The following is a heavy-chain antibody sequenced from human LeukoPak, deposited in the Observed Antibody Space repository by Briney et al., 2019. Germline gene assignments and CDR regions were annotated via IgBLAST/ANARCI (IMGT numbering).Heavy chain of an antibody. Sequence: PSETLSLTCSVSGVSISSYHWGWIRQPPGNGLEWIGSIHYAGKTYYKPSLKSRVNIYIDTAKSQFFLNLRSVTAADTAVYYCAGEYSSSAGFWGQGTLVTVSS. CDR3: AGEYSSSAGF. J-gene: IGHJ4*02. CDR1: GVSISSYH. V-gene: IGHV4-39*07. CDR2: IHYAGKT. D-gene: IGHD6-6*01.